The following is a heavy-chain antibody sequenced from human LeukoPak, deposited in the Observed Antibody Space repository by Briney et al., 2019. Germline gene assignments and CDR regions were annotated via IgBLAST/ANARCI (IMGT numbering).Heavy chain of an antibody. V-gene: IGHV3-13*01. Sequence: PGGSLRLSCAASGFTFIDYDMHWVRQVIGKGLEWVSAIGIRGDTHYSGSVKGRFTISRENAESSLYLQMNSLRAEDTAVYYCARGGIQVSGIDEFDYSGQGTLVTVSS. CDR3: ARGGIQVSGIDEFDY. CDR2: IGIRGDT. D-gene: IGHD6-19*01. J-gene: IGHJ4*02. CDR1: GFTFIDYD.